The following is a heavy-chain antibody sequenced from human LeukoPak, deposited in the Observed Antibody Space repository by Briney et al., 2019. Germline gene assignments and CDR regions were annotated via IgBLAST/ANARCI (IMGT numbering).Heavy chain of an antibody. Sequence: GGSLRLSCAASGFTFSDYYMSWIRQAPGKGLDWVSYISGSGSAIYYADSVKGRFTISRDNARNSLYLQMNSLRAEDTAVYYCAKPHFGVHPGVWPYWGQGTLVTVSS. V-gene: IGHV3-11*01. CDR1: GFTFSDYY. D-gene: IGHD3-10*01. CDR3: AKPHFGVHPGVWPY. J-gene: IGHJ4*02. CDR2: ISGSGSAI.